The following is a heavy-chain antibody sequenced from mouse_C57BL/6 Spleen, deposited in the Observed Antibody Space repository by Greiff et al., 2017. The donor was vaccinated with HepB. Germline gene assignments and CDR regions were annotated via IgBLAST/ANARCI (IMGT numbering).Heavy chain of an antibody. J-gene: IGHJ3*01. CDR3: ARHDSSGGAWFAY. D-gene: IGHD3-2*02. V-gene: IGHV2-6-1*01. Sequence: VQLVESGPGLVKPSQRLSITCTVSGFSFTSYGVHWVRQPPGKGLEWLVVIWSDGSTTYNSAIKSRLSISKDNSKVQVFLKMNSLQTDDTARYYCARHDSSGGAWFAYWGQGTLVTVSS. CDR2: IWSDGST. CDR1: GFSFTSYG.